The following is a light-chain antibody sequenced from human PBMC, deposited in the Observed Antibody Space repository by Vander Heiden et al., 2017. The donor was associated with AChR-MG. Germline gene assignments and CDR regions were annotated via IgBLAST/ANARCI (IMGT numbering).Light chain of an antibody. CDR3: SSYTSSSTLAYV. J-gene: IGLJ1*01. Sequence: QSALTQPASVSRSPGQSITISCTGTSSDVGGYNYVSWYQQHPGEAPKLMIYDVSKRPSGVSNRFSGSKSGNTASLTISGLQAEDEADYYCSSYTSSSTLAYVFGTGTKVTVL. V-gene: IGLV2-14*01. CDR1: SSDVGGYNY. CDR2: DVS.